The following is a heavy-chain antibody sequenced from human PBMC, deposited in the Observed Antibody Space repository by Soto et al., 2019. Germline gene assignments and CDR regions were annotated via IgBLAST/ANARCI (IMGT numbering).Heavy chain of an antibody. Sequence: QVQLVESGGGVVQPGRSQRLSCAASGFAFSSYGMHWVRQAPDKGLEWVAVIWYDGSNKYYADSVKGRFTISRDNSKNTLYLQMNSLRAEDTAVYYCARVLSGTSVGVDYWGQGTLVTVSS. D-gene: IGHD5-12*01. J-gene: IGHJ4*02. V-gene: IGHV3-33*01. CDR2: IWYDGSNK. CDR1: GFAFSSYG. CDR3: ARVLSGTSVGVDY.